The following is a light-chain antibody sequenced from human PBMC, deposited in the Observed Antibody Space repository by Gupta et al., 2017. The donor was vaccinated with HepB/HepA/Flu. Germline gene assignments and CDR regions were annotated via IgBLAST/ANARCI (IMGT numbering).Light chain of an antibody. CDR2: DVN. Sequence: QSALTQPPSASGSPGQSVTIPCHGTSRDVGSYNFVSWYQQHPHKAPKLILYDVNKRPSGVPDRFSGSKSGNTASLTVSGLQAEDEADYYCSSYADSNNYVFGTGTWVTVL. V-gene: IGLV2-8*01. J-gene: IGLJ1*01. CDR3: SSYADSNNYV. CDR1: SRDVGSYNF.